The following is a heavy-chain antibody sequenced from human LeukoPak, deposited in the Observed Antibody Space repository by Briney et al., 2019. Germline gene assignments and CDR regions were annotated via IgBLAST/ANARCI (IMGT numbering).Heavy chain of an antibody. CDR1: GFTFSSYA. Sequence: GGSLRLSCAASGFTFSSYAMSWVRQAPGRGLAWVSAISGSADSTYYANSVKGRFTISRDSSKNTLYLQMNSLRAEDTAVYYCAREDAAMVLSPDYWGQGALVTVSS. D-gene: IGHD5-18*01. V-gene: IGHV3-23*01. CDR2: ISGSADST. J-gene: IGHJ4*02. CDR3: AREDAAMVLSPDY.